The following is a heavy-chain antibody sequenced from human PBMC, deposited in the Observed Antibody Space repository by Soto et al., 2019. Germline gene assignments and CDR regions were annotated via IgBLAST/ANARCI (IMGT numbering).Heavy chain of an antibody. D-gene: IGHD6-13*01. V-gene: IGHV1-8*01. CDR3: ARERSAAGTGWFDP. J-gene: IGHJ5*02. Sequence: QVQLVQSGAEVKKPGASVKVSCKASGYTFTSYDINWVRQATGQGLEWMGWMNPNSGNTGYAQKFQGRVTMTRNTSISTAYTELSSLRSEATAVYYCARERSAAGTGWFDPWGQGTLVTVSS. CDR1: GYTFTSYD. CDR2: MNPNSGNT.